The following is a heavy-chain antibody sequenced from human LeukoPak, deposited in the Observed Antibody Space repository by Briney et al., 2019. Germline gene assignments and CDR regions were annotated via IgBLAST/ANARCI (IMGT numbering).Heavy chain of an antibody. CDR1: GFTFDDYA. V-gene: IGHV3-9*01. D-gene: IGHD6-13*01. Sequence: GGSLRLSCAASGFTFDDYAIHWVRQAPGKGLEWVSGISWNSGSIGYADSVKGRFTISRDNAKNSLYLQMNSLRAEDTALYYCAKGAIAAAGSIYFDYWGQGTLVTVSS. CDR3: AKGAIAAAGSIYFDY. J-gene: IGHJ4*02. CDR2: ISWNSGSI.